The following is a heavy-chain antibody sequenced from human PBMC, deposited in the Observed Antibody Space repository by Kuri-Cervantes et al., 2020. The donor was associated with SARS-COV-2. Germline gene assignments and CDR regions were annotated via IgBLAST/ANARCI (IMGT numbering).Heavy chain of an antibody. D-gene: IGHD2-2*02. CDR1: GFTFDDYA. Sequence: SLKISCAASGFTFDDYAMHWVRQAPGKGLEWVSGISWNSGSICYADSVKGRFTISRDNAKNSLYLQMNSLRAEDTALYYCAKDIDTASVVVPAAINFDYWGQGTMVTVSS. CDR2: ISWNSGSI. V-gene: IGHV3-9*01. J-gene: IGHJ4*02. CDR3: AKDIDTASVVVPAAINFDY.